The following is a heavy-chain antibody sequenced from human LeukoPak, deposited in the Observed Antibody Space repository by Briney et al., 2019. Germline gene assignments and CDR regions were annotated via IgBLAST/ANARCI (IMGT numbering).Heavy chain of an antibody. CDR3: ARTFYYDNIPSPNWFDP. J-gene: IGHJ5*02. D-gene: IGHD3-22*01. CDR2: MNPNSGNT. V-gene: IGHV1-8*01. Sequence: GASVKVSRKASGYTFSTYDLTWVRQATGQGLEWMGWMNPNSGNTGYAQRFQGRVTMTRNTSISTAYMELNSLTSEDTAVYYCARTFYYDNIPSPNWFDPWGQGTLVTVSS. CDR1: GYTFSTYD.